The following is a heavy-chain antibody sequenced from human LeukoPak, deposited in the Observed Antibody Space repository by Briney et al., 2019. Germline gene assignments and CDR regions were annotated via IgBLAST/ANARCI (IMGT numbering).Heavy chain of an antibody. CDR3: ARDSGDWGYY. J-gene: IGHJ4*02. Sequence: PGGSLRLSCAASGFSFNSDWMDWVRQAPGTGLEWVANIKHDESEKNYLDSVKGRFTISRDNAQNSLYLQMNSLRAEDTALYYCARDSGDWGYYWGQGTLVTVSS. CDR2: IKHDESEK. D-gene: IGHD7-27*01. V-gene: IGHV3-7*03. CDR1: GFSFNSDW.